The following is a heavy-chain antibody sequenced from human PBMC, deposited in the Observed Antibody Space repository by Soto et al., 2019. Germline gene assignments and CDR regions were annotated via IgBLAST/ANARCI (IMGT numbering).Heavy chain of an antibody. J-gene: IGHJ4*02. V-gene: IGHV5-51*01. CDR3: ARPRKLGIAAAGTPCSFDF. CDR1: GYSFTSYW. D-gene: IGHD6-13*01. CDR2: IYPGDSDT. Sequence: GESLKISCKGSGYSFTSYWIGWVRQMPGKGLEWMGIIYPGDSDTRYSPSFQGQVTISADKSISTAYLQWSSLKASDTAMYYCARPRKLGIAAAGTPCSFDFWGPGILVTGSS.